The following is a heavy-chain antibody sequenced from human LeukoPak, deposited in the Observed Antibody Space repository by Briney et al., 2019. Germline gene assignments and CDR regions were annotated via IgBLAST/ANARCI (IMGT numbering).Heavy chain of an antibody. D-gene: IGHD2-15*01. CDR2: IYYDGRKK. J-gene: IGHJ4*02. CDR3: ARVGCSGGSCYMYYFDY. Sequence: PGRSLRLSCAASGFTFSSYAMHWVRQAPGKGLEWVAVIYYDGRKKYYADSVKGRFTISRDNSKNTLYLQMNSLRAEDTAVYYCARVGCSGGSCYMYYFDYWGQGTLVTVSS. V-gene: IGHV3-30*04. CDR1: GFTFSSYA.